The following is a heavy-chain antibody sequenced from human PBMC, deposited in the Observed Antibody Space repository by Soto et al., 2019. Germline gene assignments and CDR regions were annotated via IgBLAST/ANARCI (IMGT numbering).Heavy chain of an antibody. CDR3: AREGSPRSVAPGIADAGTQFAY. CDR2: IIPILGIA. V-gene: IGHV1-69*04. Sequence: SVKVSCKASGGTFSSYTISWVRQAPGQGLEWMGRIIPILGIANYAQKFQGRVTITADKSTSTAYMELSSLRSEDTAVYYCAREGSPRSVAPGIADAGTQFAYSGQGSLVIGSS. J-gene: IGHJ4*02. D-gene: IGHD6-13*01. CDR1: GGTFSSYT.